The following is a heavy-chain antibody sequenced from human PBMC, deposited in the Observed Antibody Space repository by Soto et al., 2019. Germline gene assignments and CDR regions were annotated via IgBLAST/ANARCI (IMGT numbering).Heavy chain of an antibody. Sequence: QVQLVESGGGVVQPGRSLRLSCAASGFTFSSYGMHWVRQAPGKGLEWVAVISYDGSNKYYADSVKGRFTISRDNSKDTLYLQMNSLRAEDTAVYYCAKDRRAIFGVVSYWGQGTLVTVSS. CDR2: ISYDGSNK. CDR3: AKDRRAIFGVVSY. J-gene: IGHJ4*02. CDR1: GFTFSSYG. V-gene: IGHV3-30*18. D-gene: IGHD3-3*01.